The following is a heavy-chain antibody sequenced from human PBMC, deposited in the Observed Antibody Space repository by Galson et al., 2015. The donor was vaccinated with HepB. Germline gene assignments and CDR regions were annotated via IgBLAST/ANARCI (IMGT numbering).Heavy chain of an antibody. J-gene: IGHJ4*02. Sequence: SLRLSCAASGFTFSSYSMNWVRQAPGKGLEWVSHISRDSSTIYYADSVKGRFTISRDNARNSLYLQMNSLRDEDTAMYYCARAYYYGFDYWGQGTLVTVSS. V-gene: IGHV3-48*02. D-gene: IGHD3-10*01. CDR2: ISRDSSTI. CDR1: GFTFSSYS. CDR3: ARAYYYGFDY.